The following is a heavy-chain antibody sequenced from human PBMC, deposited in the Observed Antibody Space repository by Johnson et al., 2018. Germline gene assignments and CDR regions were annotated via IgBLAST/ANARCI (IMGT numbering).Heavy chain of an antibody. CDR3: ARKGRISLGLEV. CDR1: GFIFSDHF. D-gene: IGHD3-10*01. CDR2: ISSKGSTF. J-gene: IGHJ6*02. Sequence: QVQLQESGGDLVKPGGSLRLSCAASGFIFSDHFMTWVRQAPGKGLEWVSYISSKGSTFHSADSVKGRFTIPRDNDKNSLYLQMNILRVNDTAVYVCARKGRISLGLEVWGRGTTVTVSS. V-gene: IGHV3-11*04.